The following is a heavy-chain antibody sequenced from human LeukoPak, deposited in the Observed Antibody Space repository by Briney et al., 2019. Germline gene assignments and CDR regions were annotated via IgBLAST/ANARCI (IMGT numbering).Heavy chain of an antibody. CDR3: ARAVRSVVTATSYYFDY. Sequence: GASVKVSCKASGYTFTSYDINWVRQATGQGLEWMGWVNPNSGNTGYAQKFQGRVTMTRNTSISTAYMELSSLGSEDTAVYYCARAVRSVVTATSYYFDYWGQGTLVTVSS. J-gene: IGHJ4*02. CDR2: VNPNSGNT. D-gene: IGHD2-21*02. V-gene: IGHV1-8*01. CDR1: GYTFTSYD.